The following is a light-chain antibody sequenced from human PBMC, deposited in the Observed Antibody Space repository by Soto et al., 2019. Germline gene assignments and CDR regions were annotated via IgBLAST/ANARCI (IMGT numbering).Light chain of an antibody. CDR2: DVS. Sequence: QSALTQPASVSVSPGQSITPSCTGTSSDVGGYNYVSWYQQHPGKAPKLMIYDVSNRPSGVSNRFSGSKSGNTASLTISGLQAEDEADYYYSSYTSSSTSYVFGTGTKVTVL. J-gene: IGLJ1*01. CDR1: SSDVGGYNY. CDR3: SSYTSSSTSYV. V-gene: IGLV2-14*01.